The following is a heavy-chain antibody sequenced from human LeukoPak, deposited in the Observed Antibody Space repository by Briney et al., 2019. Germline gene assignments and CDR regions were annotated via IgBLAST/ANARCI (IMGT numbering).Heavy chain of an antibody. CDR2: ISGSGGST. D-gene: IGHD3-22*01. V-gene: IGHV3-23*01. Sequence: GGSLRLSCAASGFMFSSYAMSWVRQAPGKGLEWVSAISGSGGSTYYADSVKGRFTISRDNSKNTLYLQMNSLRAEDTAVYYCAKYPYDSSGYYETRYFDYWGQGTLVTVSS. J-gene: IGHJ4*02. CDR3: AKYPYDSSGYYETRYFDY. CDR1: GFMFSSYA.